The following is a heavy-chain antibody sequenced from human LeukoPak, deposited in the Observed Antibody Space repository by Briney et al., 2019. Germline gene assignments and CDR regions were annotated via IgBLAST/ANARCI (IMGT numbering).Heavy chain of an antibody. D-gene: IGHD2-2*01. Sequence: GGSLRLSCAASGFTFSSYAMSWVRQAPGKGLEWVSAISGSGGSTYYADSVKGRFTISRDNSKNTLYLQMNSLRAEDTAVYYCAKGPHCSSTSCPSWYFDLWGRGTLVTVSS. CDR3: AKGPHCSSTSCPSWYFDL. CDR2: ISGSGGST. CDR1: GFTFSSYA. V-gene: IGHV3-23*01. J-gene: IGHJ2*01.